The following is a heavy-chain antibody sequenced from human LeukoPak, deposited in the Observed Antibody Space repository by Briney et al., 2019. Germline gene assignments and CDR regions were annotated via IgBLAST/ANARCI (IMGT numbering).Heavy chain of an antibody. D-gene: IGHD2-15*01. CDR1: GGTFSSYA. V-gene: IGHV1-69*05. J-gene: IGHJ4*02. Sequence: SVKVSCKASGGTFSSYAISWVRQAPGQGLEWMGRIIPIFGTANYAQKFQGRVTITTDESTSTAYMELSSLRSEDTAVYYCASEGHRYCSGGSCYFNDWGQGTLVTVSS. CDR2: IIPIFGTA. CDR3: ASEGHRYCSGGSCYFND.